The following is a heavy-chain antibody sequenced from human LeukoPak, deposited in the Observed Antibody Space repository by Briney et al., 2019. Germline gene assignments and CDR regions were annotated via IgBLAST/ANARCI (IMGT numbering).Heavy chain of an antibody. V-gene: IGHV4-34*01. D-gene: IGHD3-22*01. CDR1: GGFISSYY. CDR2: LNHSGST. J-gene: IGHJ4*02. CDR3: ARVCPHLYYYDSSDYYYFDY. Sequence: TSETLSLTCTVSGGFISSYYWSWIRQRPGKGLEWIGELNHSGSTNYNPSLKSRVTISVDTSKNQFSLKLSSVTAADTAVYYCARVCPHLYYYDSSDYYYFDYWGQGTLVTVSS.